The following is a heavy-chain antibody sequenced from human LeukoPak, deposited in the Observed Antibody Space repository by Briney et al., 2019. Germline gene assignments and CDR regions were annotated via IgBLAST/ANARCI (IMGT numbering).Heavy chain of an antibody. CDR2: INPSGGTT. J-gene: IGHJ4*02. D-gene: IGHD6-13*01. V-gene: IGHV1-46*01. Sequence: RASVKVSCKASGYTFTNYYMHWVRQAPGQGLEWMGIINPSGGTTEYAQKFQGRVTMTSVTSTNTVYMELSSLRSEDAAMYYCAVIEAVGTGFDYWGQGTLVTLSS. CDR3: AVIEAVGTGFDY. CDR1: GYTFTNYY.